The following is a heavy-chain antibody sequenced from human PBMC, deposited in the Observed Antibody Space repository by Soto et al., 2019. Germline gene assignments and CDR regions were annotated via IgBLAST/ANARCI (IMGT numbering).Heavy chain of an antibody. D-gene: IGHD2-2*02. CDR1: GGSISSYY. V-gene: IGHV4-59*08. CDR2: IYYSGST. CDR3: ARFKAAAISHWFDP. Sequence: PSETLSLTCTVSGGSISSYYWSWIRQPPGKGLEWIGYIYYSGSTNYNPSLKSRVTISVDTSKNQFSLKLSSVTAADTAVYYCARFKAAAISHWFDPWGQGTLVTVSS. J-gene: IGHJ5*02.